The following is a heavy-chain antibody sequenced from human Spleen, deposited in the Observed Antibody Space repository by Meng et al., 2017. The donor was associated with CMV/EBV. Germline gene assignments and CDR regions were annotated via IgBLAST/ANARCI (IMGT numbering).Heavy chain of an antibody. CDR3: ARAAFLRNYFDY. CDR1: GFMLSDYY. Sequence: GGSLRLSFSASGFMLSDYYITWNRQAPGKGLEWVSYISGGGGTIYYADSVKGRFIISRDNARNSLYLQMNSLIAEDTAVYYCARAAFLRNYFDYWGQGTLVTVSS. D-gene: IGHD6-25*01. J-gene: IGHJ4*02. V-gene: IGHV3-11*04. CDR2: ISGGGGTI.